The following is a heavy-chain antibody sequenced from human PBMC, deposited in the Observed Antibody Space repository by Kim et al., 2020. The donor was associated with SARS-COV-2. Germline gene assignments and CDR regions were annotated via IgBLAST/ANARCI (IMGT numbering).Heavy chain of an antibody. CDR3: AKDVTGDDFGASGYFDS. CDR2: ISWNSGTV. Sequence: GGSLRLSCAASGFTFDDYVMHWVRQAPGKGLEWVSGISWNSGTVGYADSVNGRFTISRDNAKNSLYLQMNSLRAEDTAFYYCAKDVTGDDFGASGYFDSWGQGTLVTVSS. D-gene: IGHD2-21*02. J-gene: IGHJ4*02. CDR1: GFTFDDYV. V-gene: IGHV3-9*01.